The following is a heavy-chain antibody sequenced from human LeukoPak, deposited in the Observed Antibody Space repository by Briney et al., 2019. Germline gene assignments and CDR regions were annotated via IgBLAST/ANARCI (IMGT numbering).Heavy chain of an antibody. CDR1: GFKVRDVR. CDR3: TTDPRH. CDR2: IKSKSDGGTT. Sequence: KPGGSLRLSCGASGFKVRDVRMSWVRQAPGRGLEWLGRIKSKSDGGTTDYVAPVKGRFTISRDDSKNTVSLQMNSLKTEDTAVYYCTTDPRHWGQGTLVTVSS. J-gene: IGHJ4*02. V-gene: IGHV3-15*01.